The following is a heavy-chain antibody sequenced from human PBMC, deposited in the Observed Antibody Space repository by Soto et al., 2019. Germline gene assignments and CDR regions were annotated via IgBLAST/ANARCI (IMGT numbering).Heavy chain of an antibody. CDR2: ISSGSSNI. V-gene: IGHV3-21*01. J-gene: IGHJ4*02. Sequence: EVQLVESGGGLVKPGGSLTLSCAGSGFAFRSYNMNWVRQSPGKGLEWVASISSGSSNIYYADSVKGRFTISRDNAKNSLYLQIDSLRAEDSAVYYCASATVVAGTFDFWGQGTLVTVSS. CDR3: ASATVVAGTFDF. CDR1: GFAFRSYN. D-gene: IGHD2-15*01.